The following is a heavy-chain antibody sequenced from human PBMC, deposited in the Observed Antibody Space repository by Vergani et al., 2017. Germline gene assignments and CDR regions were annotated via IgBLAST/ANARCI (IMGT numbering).Heavy chain of an antibody. Sequence: QVQLQESGPGLVKPSETLSLTCAVSGYSISSGYYWGWIRQPPGKGLEWIGSIYHSGSTYYNPSLKSRVTISVDTSKNQFSLKLSSVTAADTAVYYCARLPLGWLQQGLYYFDYWGQGTLVTVSS. CDR3: ARLPLGWLQQGLYYFDY. D-gene: IGHD5-24*01. CDR2: IYHSGST. J-gene: IGHJ4*02. V-gene: IGHV4-38-2*01. CDR1: GYSISSGYY.